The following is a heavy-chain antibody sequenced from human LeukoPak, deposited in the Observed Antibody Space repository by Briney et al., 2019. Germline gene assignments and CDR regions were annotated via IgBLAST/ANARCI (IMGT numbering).Heavy chain of an antibody. V-gene: IGHV4-34*01. CDR2: INHSGST. CDR3: ARVRAYYGSGSYYSRAGHFDY. CDR1: GGSFSGYY. Sequence: SETLSLTCAVYGGSFSGYYWSWIRQPPGKGLEWIGEINHSGSTNYNPSLKSRVTISVDTSKNQFSLKLSSVTAEDTAVYYCARVRAYYGSGSYYSRAGHFDYWGQGTLVTVSS. D-gene: IGHD3-10*01. J-gene: IGHJ4*02.